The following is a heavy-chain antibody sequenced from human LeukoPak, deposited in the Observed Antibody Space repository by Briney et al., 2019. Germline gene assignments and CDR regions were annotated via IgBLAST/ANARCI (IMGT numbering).Heavy chain of an antibody. CDR1: GYTFTSYA. Sequence: ASVKVSCKASGYTFTSYAMHWVRQAPGQRLEWMGWINAGNGNTKYSQEFQGRVTMTEDTSTDTAYMELSSLRSEDTAVYFCARGGLPIYYYMDVWGKGTTVTVSS. J-gene: IGHJ6*03. V-gene: IGHV1-3*03. CDR2: INAGNGNT. CDR3: ARGGLPIYYYMDV. D-gene: IGHD4-11*01.